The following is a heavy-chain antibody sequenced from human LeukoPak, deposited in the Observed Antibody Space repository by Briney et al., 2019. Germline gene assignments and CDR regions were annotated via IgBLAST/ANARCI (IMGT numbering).Heavy chain of an antibody. Sequence: GGSLRLSCAPSGFTFSNYGMHWVRQAPGKGLEWVTFIRNDGSTKYFEVSVKGRFTISRDNSKNTLYLQMNSLRAEDTALYYCAKTSCSWGIFDSWGKGTLVTVSS. CDR3: AKTSCSWGIFDS. J-gene: IGHJ4*02. V-gene: IGHV3-30*02. D-gene: IGHD6-13*01. CDR2: IRNDGSTK. CDR1: GFTFSNYG.